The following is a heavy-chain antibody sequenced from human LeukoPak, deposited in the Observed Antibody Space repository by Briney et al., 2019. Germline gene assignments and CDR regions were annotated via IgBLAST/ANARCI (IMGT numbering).Heavy chain of an antibody. V-gene: IGHV3-66*04. CDR1: GFTVSSNY. CDR2: IYSGGGT. D-gene: IGHD5-24*01. Sequence: GGSLRLSCAASGFTVSSNYMSWVRQAPGKGLEWVSVIYSGGGTYYADSVKGRFTISRDNSKNTLYLQMNSLRAEDTGFYYCAKLLRDATIYDFWGHGALVTVSS. J-gene: IGHJ4*01. CDR3: AKLLRDATIYDF.